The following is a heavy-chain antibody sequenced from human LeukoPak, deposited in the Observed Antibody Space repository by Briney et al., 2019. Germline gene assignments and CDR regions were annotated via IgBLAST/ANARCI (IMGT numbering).Heavy chain of an antibody. D-gene: IGHD6-6*01. CDR2: MNPNSGNT. Sequence: ASVKVSCKASGYTFTSYDINWVRQATGQGVEWMGWMNPNSGNTGYAQKSQGRVTITRNTSISTPYMELSSLRSEDTAVYYCARWPQHSSSGIHDAFDVWGQGTMVTVSS. V-gene: IGHV1-8*03. CDR1: GYTFTSYD. CDR3: ARWPQHSSSGIHDAFDV. J-gene: IGHJ3*01.